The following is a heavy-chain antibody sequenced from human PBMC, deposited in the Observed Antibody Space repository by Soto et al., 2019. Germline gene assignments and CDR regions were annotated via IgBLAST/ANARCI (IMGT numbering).Heavy chain of an antibody. V-gene: IGHV3-30-3*01. CDR3: ARGDVYYPNSSDP. Sequence: GGSLRLSCAASGFTFSSYAMHWVRQAPGKGLEWVAVISYDGSNKYYADSVKGRFTISRDNSKNTLYLQMNSLRAEDTAVYYCARGDVYYPNSSDPWGQGTLVTLSS. CDR1: GFTFSSYA. CDR2: ISYDGSNK. J-gene: IGHJ5*02. D-gene: IGHD2-8*01.